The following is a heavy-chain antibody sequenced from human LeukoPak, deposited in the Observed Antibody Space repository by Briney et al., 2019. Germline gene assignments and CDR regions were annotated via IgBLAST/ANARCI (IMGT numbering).Heavy chain of an antibody. Sequence: PGGSLRLSCAASGFTFSSYAMHWVRQAPGKGLEWVAVISYDGSNKHYADSVKGRFTISRDNSKNTLYLQMNSLRAEDTAVYYCARKSSGWYDYWGQGTLVTVSS. D-gene: IGHD6-19*01. V-gene: IGHV3-30*04. CDR1: GFTFSSYA. CDR2: ISYDGSNK. J-gene: IGHJ4*02. CDR3: ARKSSGWYDY.